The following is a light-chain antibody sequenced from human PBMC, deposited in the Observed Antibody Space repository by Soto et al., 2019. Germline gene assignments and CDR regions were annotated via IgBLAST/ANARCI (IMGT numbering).Light chain of an antibody. V-gene: IGKV1-39*01. CDR1: QGISTY. CDR3: QQSYSTTWT. CDR2: AAS. J-gene: IGKJ1*01. Sequence: DIQMTQSPSSLSASVGDRVTITCRASQGISTYLNCYQQKPGKAPKLLIYAASSLQSGVPSRFSGSESETDFTLTISSLQPEDFANYSCQQSYSTTWTFGQGTKVDIK.